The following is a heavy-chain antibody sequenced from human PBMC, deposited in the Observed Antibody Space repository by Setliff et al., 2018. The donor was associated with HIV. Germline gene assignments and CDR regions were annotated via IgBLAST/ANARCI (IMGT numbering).Heavy chain of an antibody. V-gene: IGHV4-39*01. CDR1: GDSISTSNSY. J-gene: IGHJ3*02. Sequence: SETLSLTCTVSGDSISTSNSYWGWVRQPPGKGLEWIGSLYYGGSTYYNPSLKSRVTISVDTSKSHFSLKLSSVTAADTAVYYGARHQVIPTVIGAFDIWGQGTVVTVSS. CDR2: LYYGGST. D-gene: IGHD3-16*02. CDR3: ARHQVIPTVIGAFDI.